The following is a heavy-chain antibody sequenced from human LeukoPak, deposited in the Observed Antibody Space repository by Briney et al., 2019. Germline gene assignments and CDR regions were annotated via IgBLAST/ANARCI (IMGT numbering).Heavy chain of an antibody. CDR1: GDSISYFY. Sequence: SETLSLTCSVSGDSISYFYWSWIRQAAGKGLEWIGRIYSRGSADYNASLKSRVTISVDTSKNQLSLKVISVTAADTAVYYCARTTEGGYTYDYFYYYYMDVWGKGTTVTISS. CDR3: ARTTEGGYTYDYFYYYYMDV. D-gene: IGHD5-18*01. V-gene: IGHV4-4*07. J-gene: IGHJ6*03. CDR2: IYSRGSA.